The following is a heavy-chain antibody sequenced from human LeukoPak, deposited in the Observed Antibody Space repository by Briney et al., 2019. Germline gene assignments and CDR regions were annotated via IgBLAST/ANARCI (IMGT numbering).Heavy chain of an antibody. V-gene: IGHV3-23*01. CDR2: ISGSGGST. CDR1: GFTFSSYA. J-gene: IGHJ4*02. Sequence: GGSLRLSCAASGFTFSSYAMSWVRQAPGKGLEWVSAISGSGGSTYYADSVKGRFTISRDNSKYTLYLQMNSLRAEDTAMYYCARVRIGGYCGGDCYSPDYWGQGTLVTVSS. CDR3: ARVRIGGYCGGDCYSPDY. D-gene: IGHD2-21*02.